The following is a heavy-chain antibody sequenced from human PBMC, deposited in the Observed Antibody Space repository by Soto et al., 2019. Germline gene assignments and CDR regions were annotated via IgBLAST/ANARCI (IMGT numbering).Heavy chain of an antibody. V-gene: IGHV3-21*01. CDR1: GFTFSSYS. D-gene: IGHD3-22*01. J-gene: IGHJ3*01. CDR3: ARDQLYYNDISGRPLNAFDD. Sequence: GGSLRLSCAASGFTFSSYSMNWVRQAPGKGLEWVSSISSSSSYIYYADSVKGRFTISRDNAKNSLYLQMNSLRAEDTAVYYCARDQLYYNDISGRPLNAFDDWGQGTMVTVSS. CDR2: ISSSSSYI.